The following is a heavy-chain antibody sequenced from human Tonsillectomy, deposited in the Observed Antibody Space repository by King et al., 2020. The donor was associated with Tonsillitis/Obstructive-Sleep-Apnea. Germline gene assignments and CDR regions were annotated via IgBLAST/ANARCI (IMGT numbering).Heavy chain of an antibody. D-gene: IGHD1-20*01. V-gene: IGHV4-34*01. J-gene: IGHJ4*02. CDR2: INHSGST. Sequence: VQLQQWGAGPLKPSETLSLTCAVYGESFSGHYWSWIRQPPGKGLEWIGEINHSGSTNYNPSLKSRVSMSVDTSKNQFSLNLRSVTAADTAVYYCARRHSVTVVPFDYWGQGTLVTVSS. CDR1: GESFSGHY. CDR3: ARRHSVTVVPFDY.